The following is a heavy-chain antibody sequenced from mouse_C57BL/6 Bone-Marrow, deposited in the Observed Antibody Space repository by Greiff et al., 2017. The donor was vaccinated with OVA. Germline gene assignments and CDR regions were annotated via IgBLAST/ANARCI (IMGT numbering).Heavy chain of an antibody. V-gene: IGHV3-6*01. J-gene: IGHJ4*01. CDR3: ATITTVVAPAYYAMDY. CDR1: GYSITSGYY. Sequence: EVQRVESGPGLVKPSQSLSLTCSVTGYSITSGYYWNWIRQFPGNKLEWMGYISYDGSNNSNPSLKNRISITRDTSKNQFFLKLNSVTTEDTATXYCATITTVVAPAYYAMDYWGQGTSVTVSS. CDR2: ISYDGSN. D-gene: IGHD1-1*01.